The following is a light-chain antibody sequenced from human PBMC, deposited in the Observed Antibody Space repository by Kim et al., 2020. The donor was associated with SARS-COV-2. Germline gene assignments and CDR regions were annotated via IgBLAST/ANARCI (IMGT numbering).Light chain of an antibody. J-gene: IGLJ2*01. V-gene: IGLV1-40*01. CDR3: QSYDSSLRGSRV. CDR2: GNS. Sequence: VTIACTESSSKIGAGYVVLSYQQLPRPAPKLLIYGNSNRPSGVPNRFSGSKSGTSASLAITGLQAEDEADYYCQSYDSSLRGSRVFGGGTKLTVL. CDR1: SSKIGAGYV.